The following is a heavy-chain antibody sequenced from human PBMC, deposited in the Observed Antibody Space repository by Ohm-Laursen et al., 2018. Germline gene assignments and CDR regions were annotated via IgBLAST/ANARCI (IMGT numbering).Heavy chain of an antibody. CDR2: IKQDGSEK. CDR3: ARGAYAS. Sequence: SLRLSCSASGFIFSAYSMYWVRQAPGKGLEWVANIKQDGSEKYYVDSVKGRFTISRDNAKNSLYLQMNSLRADDTAVYYCARGAYASWGQGTLVTVSS. V-gene: IGHV3-7*01. D-gene: IGHD3-16*01. CDR1: GFIFSAYS. J-gene: IGHJ5*02.